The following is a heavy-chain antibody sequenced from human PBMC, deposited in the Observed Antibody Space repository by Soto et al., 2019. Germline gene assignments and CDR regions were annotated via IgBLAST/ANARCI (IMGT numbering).Heavy chain of an antibody. Sequence: QITLKESGPTLVKPTQTLTLTCTFSGFSLTETGMGVGWIRQPPGKALEWLALIYCDDDKRYSPSLKRGLTIRNDASKNQVVLTKTNVDAVDTATYYCAHRRSGYFDSWGQGTLVTVSS. J-gene: IGHJ4*02. CDR3: AHRRSGYFDS. CDR2: IYCDDDK. CDR1: GFSLTETGMG. V-gene: IGHV2-5*02.